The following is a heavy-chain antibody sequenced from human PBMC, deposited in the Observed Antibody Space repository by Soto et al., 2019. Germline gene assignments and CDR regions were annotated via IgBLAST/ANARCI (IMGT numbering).Heavy chain of an antibody. Sequence: ASVKVSCKASGYTFISYYMHWVRQAPGQGLEWMGIINPSANSTNYEQKFQGRVTITADESTSTAYMELSSLRSEDTAVYYCARFGERDTSGTDAFDIWGQGTMVTVSS. CDR1: GYTFISYY. CDR3: ARFGERDTSGTDAFDI. CDR2: INPSANST. D-gene: IGHD3-10*01. V-gene: IGHV1-46*01. J-gene: IGHJ3*02.